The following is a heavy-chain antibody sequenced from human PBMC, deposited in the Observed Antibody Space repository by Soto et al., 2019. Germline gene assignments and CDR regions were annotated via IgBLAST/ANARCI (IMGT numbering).Heavy chain of an antibody. V-gene: IGHV3-30*18. D-gene: IGHD3-10*01. CDR3: ANGRVYGSGTYEFDY. CDR1: GLTFSSYG. J-gene: IGHJ4*02. Sequence: PGGSLRLSCVASGLTFSSYGMHWVRQAPGKGLEWVAVISYDGGDKYHADSVRGRFAISRDNSKNTLYLQMNSLRAEDTAVYYCANGRVYGSGTYEFDYWGQGTLVTVSS. CDR2: ISYDGGDK.